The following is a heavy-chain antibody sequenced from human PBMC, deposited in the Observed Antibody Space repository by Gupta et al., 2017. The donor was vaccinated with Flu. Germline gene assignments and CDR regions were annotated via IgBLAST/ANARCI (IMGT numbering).Heavy chain of an antibody. CDR1: GFPFSDYG. CDR3: AKGGRHNWKYDVDY. CDR2: MSDDGSNK. V-gene: IGHV3-30*18. J-gene: IGHJ4*02. Sequence: QAQLVQSGGGVVQPGTPLSLSCAPSGFPFSDYGMHWVRQAPGKGLEWMAVMSDDGSNKWYADSVRGRFNIARYNSNNTLFLQTNSRRDDDTAVYDGAKGGRHNWKYDVDYWGQGTLVTVSS. D-gene: IGHD1-7*01.